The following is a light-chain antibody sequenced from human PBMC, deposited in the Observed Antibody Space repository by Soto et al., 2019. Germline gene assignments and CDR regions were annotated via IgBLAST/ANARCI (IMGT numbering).Light chain of an antibody. Sequence: QSALTQPASVSGSPGQSTTISCTGTSSDVGDYDFVSWYQQHPGKAPKLMIYDVSNRPSGVSNRFSASKSGNTASLTISGLQAEDEADYYCSSYTVSSADVFGTGTKLTVL. CDR3: SSYTVSSADV. CDR1: SSDVGDYDF. J-gene: IGLJ1*01. V-gene: IGLV2-14*03. CDR2: DVS.